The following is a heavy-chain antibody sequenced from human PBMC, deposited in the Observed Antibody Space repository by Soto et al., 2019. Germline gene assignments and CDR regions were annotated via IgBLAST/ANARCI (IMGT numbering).Heavy chain of an antibody. CDR3: ARHPIIVLMVYAARDDAFDI. CDR2: IYYSGST. Sequence: SETLSLTCTVSGGSISSSSYYWGWIRQPPGKGLEWIGSIYYSGSTYYNPSLKSRVTISVDTSKNQFSLKLSSVTAADTAVYYCARHPIIVLMVYAARDDAFDIWGQGTMVTVSS. J-gene: IGHJ3*02. CDR1: GGSISSSSYY. V-gene: IGHV4-39*01. D-gene: IGHD2-8*01.